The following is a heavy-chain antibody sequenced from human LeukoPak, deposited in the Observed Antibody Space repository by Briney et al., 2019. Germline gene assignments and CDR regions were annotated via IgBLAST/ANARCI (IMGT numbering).Heavy chain of an antibody. CDR1: ASISSYY. Sequence: SETLSLTCTVSASISSYYWSWIRQPPGKGLEWIGYIYYTGSTNYNPSLKSRVTISLDTSKNQLSLELSSVTAADTAVYYCARSYWNYVNHWGQGTQVTVSS. J-gene: IGHJ5*02. V-gene: IGHV4-59*01. CDR2: IYYTGST. D-gene: IGHD1-7*01. CDR3: ARSYWNYVNH.